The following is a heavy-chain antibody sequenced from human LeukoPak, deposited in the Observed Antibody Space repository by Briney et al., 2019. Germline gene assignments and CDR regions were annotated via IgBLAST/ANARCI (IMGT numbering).Heavy chain of an antibody. V-gene: IGHV4-39*01. CDR2: IYYSGST. J-gene: IGHJ3*02. Sequence: KSSETLSLTCTVSGGSISSRSYYWGWIRQPPGKGLEWIGSIYYSGSTYYNPSLKSRVTISVDTSKNQFSLKLSSVTAADTAVFYCARGPGYSSSDGAFDIWGQGTMVTVSS. CDR1: GGSISSRSYY. D-gene: IGHD6-13*01. CDR3: ARGPGYSSSDGAFDI.